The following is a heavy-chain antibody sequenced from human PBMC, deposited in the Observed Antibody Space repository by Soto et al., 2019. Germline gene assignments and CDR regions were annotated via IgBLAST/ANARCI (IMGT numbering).Heavy chain of an antibody. Sequence: SETLSLTCTVSGGSISSGDYYWSWIRQPPGRGLEWIGYIYYSGSTYYNPSLKSRVTISVDTSKNQFSLKLSSVTAADTAVYYCARMTTVTSIIDYWGQGTLVTVSS. D-gene: IGHD4-17*01. CDR2: IYYSGST. CDR3: ARMTTVTSIIDY. J-gene: IGHJ4*02. CDR1: GGSISSGDYY. V-gene: IGHV4-30-4*01.